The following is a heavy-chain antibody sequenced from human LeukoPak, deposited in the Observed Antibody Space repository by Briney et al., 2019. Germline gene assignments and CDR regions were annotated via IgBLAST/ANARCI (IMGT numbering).Heavy chain of an antibody. CDR3: ARSVTNGNYYYYMDV. CDR2: ISYDGRNK. J-gene: IGHJ6*03. Sequence: ISYDGRNKYYADSVKGRFTISRDNSKNTLYLQMNSLRGEDTALHYCARSVTNGNYYYYMDVWGKGTTVIVSS. V-gene: IGHV3-30*01.